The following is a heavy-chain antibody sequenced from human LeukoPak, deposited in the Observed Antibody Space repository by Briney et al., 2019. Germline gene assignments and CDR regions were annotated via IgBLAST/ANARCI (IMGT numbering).Heavy chain of an antibody. CDR3: ASSSGWYINWFDP. V-gene: IGHV3-23*01. Sequence: GGSLRLSCAASGFTFSSHAMSWVRQAPGKGLEWVSAISGSGGSTYYADSVKGRFTISRDNSKNTLYLQMNSLRAEDTAVYYCASSSGWYINWFDPWGQGTLVTVSS. J-gene: IGHJ5*02. D-gene: IGHD6-19*01. CDR2: ISGSGGST. CDR1: GFTFSSHA.